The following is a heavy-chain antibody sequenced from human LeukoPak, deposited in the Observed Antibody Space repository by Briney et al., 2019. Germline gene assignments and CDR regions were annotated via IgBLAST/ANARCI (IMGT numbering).Heavy chain of an antibody. CDR2: IYYSGST. J-gene: IGHJ3*02. V-gene: IGHV4-39*07. Sequence: NPSETLSLTCTVSGGSISSGGYYWDWIRQPPGKGLEWIGSIYYSGSTYNNPSLKSRVTISVDTSKNQFSLKLSSVTAADTAVYYCARGTLYGAFDIWGQGTMVTVSS. CDR3: ARGTLYGAFDI. D-gene: IGHD2-15*01. CDR1: GGSISSGGYY.